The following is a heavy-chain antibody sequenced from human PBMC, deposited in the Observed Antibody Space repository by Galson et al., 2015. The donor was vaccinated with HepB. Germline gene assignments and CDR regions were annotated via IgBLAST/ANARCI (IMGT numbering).Heavy chain of an antibody. Sequence: SLRLSCAVSGFSVSSDYIAWVRQAPGKGLEWVSILHTSGHTYYADSVKGRFTISSDNSKNTLYLQLNSLRVEDTAVYYCARHDWFEPWGQGTLVTVSS. CDR3: ARHDWFEP. V-gene: IGHV3-53*01. CDR2: LHTSGHT. CDR1: GFSVSSDY. J-gene: IGHJ5*02.